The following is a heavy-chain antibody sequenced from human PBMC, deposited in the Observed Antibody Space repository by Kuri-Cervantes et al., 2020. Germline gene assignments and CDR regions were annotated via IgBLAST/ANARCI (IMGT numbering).Heavy chain of an antibody. Sequence: LSLTCAVYGGSFSGHYWSWSRQAPGKGLEWVAVISYDGSSKYYADSVKGRFTISRDNSKNTLYLQMNSLRAEDTAVYYCARGVGYSNSGRFDPWGQGTLVTVSS. J-gene: IGHJ5*02. V-gene: IGHV3-30-3*01. D-gene: IGHD4-11*01. CDR3: ARGVGYSNSGRFDP. CDR2: ISYDGSSK. CDR1: GGSFSGHY.